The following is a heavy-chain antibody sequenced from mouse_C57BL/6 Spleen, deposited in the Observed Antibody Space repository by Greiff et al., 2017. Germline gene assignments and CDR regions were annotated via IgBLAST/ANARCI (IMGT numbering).Heavy chain of an antibody. CDR3: TSVVATGGYFDV. V-gene: IGHV14-2*01. J-gene: IGHJ1*03. CDR1: GFNIKDYY. CDR2: IDPEDGET. D-gene: IGHD1-1*01. Sequence: EVQLQQSGAELVKPGASVKLSCTASGFNIKDYYMHWVKQRTDQGLEWIGRIDPEDGETKYAPKFQGKATITEDTSSNTAYLQLSSQTSEDTAVYFCTSVVATGGYFDVWGTGTTVTVSS.